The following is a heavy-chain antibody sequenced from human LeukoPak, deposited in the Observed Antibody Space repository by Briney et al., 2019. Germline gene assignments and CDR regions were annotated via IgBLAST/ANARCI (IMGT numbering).Heavy chain of an antibody. Sequence: GASVKVSCKASGGTFSSYAISWVRQAPGQGLEWMGRIIPIFGTANYAQKFQGRVTITTDESTSTAYMELSSLRSEETAVYCCARSRNPFRYFDWLLTSDYSSQGSLVTASS. CDR3: ARSRNPFRYFDWLLTSDY. CDR1: GGTFSSYA. D-gene: IGHD3-9*01. V-gene: IGHV1-69*05. CDR2: IIPIFGTA. J-gene: IGHJ4*02.